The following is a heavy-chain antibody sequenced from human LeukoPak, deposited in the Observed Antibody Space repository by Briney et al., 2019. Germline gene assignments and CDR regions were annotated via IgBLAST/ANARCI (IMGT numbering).Heavy chain of an antibody. CDR1: GGTLSSYA. D-gene: IGHD3-9*01. CDR2: IIPILGIA. CDR3: ARGLVGKQNYFDY. Sequence: SVKVSCKASGGTLSSYAISWVRQAPGQGLEWMGRIIPILGIANYAQKFQGRVTITADKSTSTAYMELSSLRSEDTAVYYCARGLVGKQNYFDYWGQGTLVTVSS. V-gene: IGHV1-69*04. J-gene: IGHJ4*02.